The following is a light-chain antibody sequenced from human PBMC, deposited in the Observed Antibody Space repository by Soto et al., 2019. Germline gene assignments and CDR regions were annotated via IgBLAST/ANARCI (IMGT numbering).Light chain of an antibody. CDR2: AAS. J-gene: IGKJ3*01. CDR3: QQSSTTPLTP. CDR1: QSISSY. V-gene: IGKV1-39*01. Sequence: IPMTQSPSSLSSSVGDRVTITCRASQSISSYLNWYQQKPGKAPKLLIYAASSLQSGVPSRFSGSGSGTDFTLTISSLQPEDFATYYCQQSSTTPLTPFAPGTKLDIK.